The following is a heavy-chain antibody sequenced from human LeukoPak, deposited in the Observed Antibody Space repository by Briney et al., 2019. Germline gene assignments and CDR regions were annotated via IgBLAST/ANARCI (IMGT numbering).Heavy chain of an antibody. CDR1: GYPFSGYY. V-gene: IGHV1-18*04. CDR2: ISAYNGNT. CDR3: ARNPSTALDY. D-gene: IGHD4-17*01. Sequence: ASVKVSCKASGYPFSGYYINWVRYGPGQGLEWMGWISAYNGNTNYAQKFQGRVTMTTDTSTSTAYMELRSLRSDDTAVYYCARNPSTALDYWGQGTLVTVSS. J-gene: IGHJ4*02.